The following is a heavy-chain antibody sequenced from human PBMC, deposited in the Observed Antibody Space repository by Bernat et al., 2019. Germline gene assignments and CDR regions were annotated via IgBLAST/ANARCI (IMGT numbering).Heavy chain of an antibody. Sequence: QVQLQESGPGLVKPSETLSLTCTVSGGSISSYYWSWIRQPPGKGLEWIGYNYYSGSTNYNPSLKSRVTISVDTSKNQFSLKLSSVTAADTAVYYCARLYGDYAIFDYWGQGTLVTVSS. J-gene: IGHJ4*02. CDR1: GGSISSYY. D-gene: IGHD4-17*01. CDR3: ARLYGDYAIFDY. V-gene: IGHV4-59*01. CDR2: NYYSGST.